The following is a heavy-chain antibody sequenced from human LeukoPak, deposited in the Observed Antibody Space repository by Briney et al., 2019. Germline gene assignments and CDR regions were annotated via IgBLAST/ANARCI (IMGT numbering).Heavy chain of an antibody. J-gene: IGHJ5*02. Sequence: SETLSLTCAVYGGSFSGCYWSWIRQPPGKGLEWIGEINHSGSTNYNPSLKSRVTISVDTSKNQFSLKLSSVTAADTAVYYCAREPLLWFGWFDPWGQGTLVTVSS. CDR1: GGSFSGCY. D-gene: IGHD3-10*01. CDR2: INHSGST. CDR3: AREPLLWFGWFDP. V-gene: IGHV4-34*01.